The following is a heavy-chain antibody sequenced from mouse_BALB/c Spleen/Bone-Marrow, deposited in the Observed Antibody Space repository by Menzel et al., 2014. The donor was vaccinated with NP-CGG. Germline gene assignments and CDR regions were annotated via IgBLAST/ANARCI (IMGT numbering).Heavy chain of an antibody. D-gene: IGHD1-1*01. CDR2: IDPANGNT. V-gene: IGHV14-3*02. J-gene: IGHJ3*01. CDR3: APYYYGSSSFAY. CDR1: GFNIKDTY. Sequence: EVQVVESGAELVKSGASVKLSCTASGFNIKDTYMHWVKQRPEQGLEWIGRIDPANGNTKYDPKFQGKATITADTSSNTAYLHLSSLTSEDTAVYYCAPYYYGSSSFAYWGQGTLVTVSA.